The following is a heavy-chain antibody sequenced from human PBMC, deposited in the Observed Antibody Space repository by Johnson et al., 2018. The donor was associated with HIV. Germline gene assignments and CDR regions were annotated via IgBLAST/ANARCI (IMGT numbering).Heavy chain of an antibody. CDR3: ARDMGREYYSGGDAFDI. D-gene: IGHD2-21*01. V-gene: IGHV3-30-3*01. Sequence: QVQLVESGGGVVQPGRSLRLSCAASGFTFSSYAMHWVRQAPGKGLEWVAVISYDGSNKYYAASVKGRFTISRDNSKNTLYLQMNSLRAEDTAVYYCARDMGREYYSGGDAFDIWGQGTMVTVSS. CDR2: ISYDGSNK. CDR1: GFTFSSYA. J-gene: IGHJ3*02.